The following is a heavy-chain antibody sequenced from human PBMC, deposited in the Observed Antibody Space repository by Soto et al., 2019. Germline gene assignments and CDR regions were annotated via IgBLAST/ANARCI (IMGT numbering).Heavy chain of an antibody. Sequence: GGSLRLSCVASGFTFGDYGMHWVRQIPGKGLEWVSGMTWNSDTIRYGDSVKGRFAISRDNAKNSLFLEMNNLRPEDTALYYCAKDGPMRGTIATGYFDFWGQGTPVTVSS. D-gene: IGHD1-26*01. J-gene: IGHJ4*02. CDR3: AKDGPMRGTIATGYFDF. V-gene: IGHV3-9*01. CDR2: MTWNSDTI. CDR1: GFTFGDYG.